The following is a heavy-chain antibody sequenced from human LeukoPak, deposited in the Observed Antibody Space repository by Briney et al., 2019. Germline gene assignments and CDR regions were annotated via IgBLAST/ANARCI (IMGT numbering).Heavy chain of an antibody. CDR1: GFTFSSYE. CDR3: ARERYYGSGGYYYYYMDV. Sequence: GGSLRLSCAASGFTFSSYEMNWVRQAPGKGLEWVSYISSSGSTIYYADSVKGRFTISRDNAKNSLYLQMNSLRAEDTAVYYCARERYYGSGGYYYYYMDVWGKGTTVTISS. J-gene: IGHJ6*03. V-gene: IGHV3-48*03. CDR2: ISSSGSTI. D-gene: IGHD3-10*01.